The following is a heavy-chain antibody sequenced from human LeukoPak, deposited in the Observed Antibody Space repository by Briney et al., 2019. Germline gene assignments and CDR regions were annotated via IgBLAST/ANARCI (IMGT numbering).Heavy chain of an antibody. Sequence: PSETLSLTCAVYGGSFSGYYWSWIRQPPGKGLEWIGKFNHSGSTNYNPSLKSRVTISVDTSKNQFSLKLSSVTAADTAVYYCASGPKEFGGRRYWYYYMDVWGKGTTVTVSS. CDR2: FNHSGST. CDR1: GGSFSGYY. CDR3: ASGPKEFGGRRYWYYYMDV. D-gene: IGHD3-3*01. J-gene: IGHJ6*03. V-gene: IGHV4-34*01.